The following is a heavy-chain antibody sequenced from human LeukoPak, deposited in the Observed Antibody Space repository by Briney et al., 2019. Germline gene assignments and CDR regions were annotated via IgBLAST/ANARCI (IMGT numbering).Heavy chain of an antibody. CDR2: INHRGST. V-gene: IGHV4-38-2*02. J-gene: IGHJ4*01. Sequence: PSETLSLTCSVSGYSISTDYYWGWIRQAPGKGLEWIGIINHRGSTNYNPSLKSRVTISPDTSKSQFSLKLSSVTAADTAVYYCARVGDTSGYFQHFDYWGQGILVTVSS. CDR1: GYSISTDYY. CDR3: ARVGDTSGYFQHFDY. D-gene: IGHD3-22*01.